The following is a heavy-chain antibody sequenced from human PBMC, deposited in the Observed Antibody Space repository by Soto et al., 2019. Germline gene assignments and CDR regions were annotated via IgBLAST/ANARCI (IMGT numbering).Heavy chain of an antibody. CDR2: IYYSGST. V-gene: IGHV4-61*01. D-gene: IGHD3-3*01. CDR1: GGSVSSGSYY. J-gene: IGHJ4*02. CDR3: ATMLTIFGVVHFDY. Sequence: QVQLQESGPGLVKPSETLSLTCTVSGGSVSSGSYYWSWIRQPPGQGLEWIGYIYYSGSTNYNPSLNSPVTISVDTSKNQCSLTLSSVTAADTAVYYCATMLTIFGVVHFDYWGQGTLVTVSS.